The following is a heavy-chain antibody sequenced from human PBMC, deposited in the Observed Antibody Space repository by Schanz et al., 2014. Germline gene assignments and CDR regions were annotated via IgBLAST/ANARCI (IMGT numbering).Heavy chain of an antibody. J-gene: IGHJ4*02. CDR3: VSSGSYSSYAF. CDR1: GFSFSSYA. V-gene: IGHV3-48*01. Sequence: EVQLLESGGGLVEPGGSLRLSCVASGFSFSSYAMGWVRQARGKGLEWVSYIRSSSTPIYYADSVKGRFTISRDNAKNSLYLQMNSLRAEDTAVYHCVSSGSYSSYAFWGQGTLVTVSS. D-gene: IGHD3-10*01. CDR2: IRSSSTPI.